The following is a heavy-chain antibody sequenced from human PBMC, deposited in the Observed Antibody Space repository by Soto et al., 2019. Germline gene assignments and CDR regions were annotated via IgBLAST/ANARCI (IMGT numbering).Heavy chain of an antibody. D-gene: IGHD2-15*01. V-gene: IGHV4-59*01. J-gene: IGHJ4*02. CDR3: AGTRGYCSGGSCPTVVDY. CDR1: GVSISSYY. Sequence: SETLSLTCTVSGVSISSYYWSWIRQPPGKGLEWIGYIYYSGSTNYNPSLKSRVTISVDTSKNQFSLKLSSVTAADTAVYYCAGTRGYCSGGSCPTVVDYWGQGTLVTVSS. CDR2: IYYSGST.